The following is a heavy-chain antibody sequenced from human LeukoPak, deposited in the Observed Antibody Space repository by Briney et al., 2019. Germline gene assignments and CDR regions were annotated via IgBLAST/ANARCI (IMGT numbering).Heavy chain of an antibody. CDR1: GFTFSSYW. CDR3: ARESLVSGTTRGNYYYYGMDV. J-gene: IGHJ6*02. CDR2: IKQDGTEK. Sequence: PGGSLRLSRAASGFTFSSYWMSWVRQAPGKGLEWVANIKQDGTEKYYVDSVKGRFTISRDNAKNSLYLQMNSLRAEDTAVYFCARESLVSGTTRGNYYYYGMDVWGQGSTVTVSS. V-gene: IGHV3-7*01. D-gene: IGHD1-7*01.